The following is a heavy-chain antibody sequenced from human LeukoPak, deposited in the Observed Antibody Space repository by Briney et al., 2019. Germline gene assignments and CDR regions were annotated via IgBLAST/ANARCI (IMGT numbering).Heavy chain of an antibody. CDR2: ISYDGSNK. CDR1: GFTFSTYT. Sequence: GGSLRLSCAASGFTFSTYTMYWVRQAPGKGLEWVAVISYDGSNKYYADSVKGRFTISRDSSKDTLYLQMNSLRAEDTAVYYCAKDRLGAPYYYDSSGYYRLDYWGQGTLVTVSS. V-gene: IGHV3-30*18. J-gene: IGHJ4*02. CDR3: AKDRLGAPYYYDSSGYYRLDY. D-gene: IGHD3-22*01.